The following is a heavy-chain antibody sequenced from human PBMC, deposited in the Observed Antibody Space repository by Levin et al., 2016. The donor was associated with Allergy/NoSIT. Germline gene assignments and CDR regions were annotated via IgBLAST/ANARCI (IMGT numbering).Heavy chain of an antibody. CDR1: GFNFKDYA. D-gene: IGHD4-11*01. CDR2: ISGSGITI. Sequence: GESLKISCAASGFNFKDYAMNWIRQAPGTGLEWVAAISGSGITIHYADSVKGRFVISRDNPNNTLYLQMNRLSGEDTAIYYCAKAPTTTVAVAWFDPWGQGTLVSVSS. CDR3: AKAPTTTVAVAWFDP. J-gene: IGHJ5*02. V-gene: IGHV3-23*01.